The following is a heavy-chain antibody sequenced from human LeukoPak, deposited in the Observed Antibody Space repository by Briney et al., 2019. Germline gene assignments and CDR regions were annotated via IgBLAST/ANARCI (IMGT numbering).Heavy chain of an antibody. D-gene: IGHD4-17*01. V-gene: IGHV4-31*03. J-gene: IGHJ4*02. CDR2: IYYSGST. Sequence: SETLSLTCTVSGGSISSGGYYWSWIRQHPGKGLEWIGYIYYSGSTYYNPSLKSRVTISVDTSKNQFSLKLSSVTAADTAVYYCATTVTTMDDYDYWGQGTLVTVSS. CDR1: GGSISSGGYY. CDR3: ATTVTTMDDYDY.